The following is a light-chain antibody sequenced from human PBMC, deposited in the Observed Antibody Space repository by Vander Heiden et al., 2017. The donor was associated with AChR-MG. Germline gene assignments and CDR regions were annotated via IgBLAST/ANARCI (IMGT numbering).Light chain of an antibody. CDR3: MIWHSSAWV. Sequence: QAVLTQPSSLSASPGASASLTCPLRSGINVAIYRIYWYQQKPGSPPQFLLRYKSDSDKQQGSGVPRRFSGSKDAAANAGILLISGLQSEDEADYYCMIWHSSAWVFGGGTKLTVL. CDR1: SGINVAIYR. CDR2: YKSDSDK. V-gene: IGLV5-45*03. J-gene: IGLJ3*02.